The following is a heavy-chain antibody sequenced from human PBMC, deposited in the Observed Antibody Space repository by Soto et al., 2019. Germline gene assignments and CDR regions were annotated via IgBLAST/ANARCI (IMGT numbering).Heavy chain of an antibody. CDR2: IYHSGST. J-gene: IGHJ4*02. CDR3: AHILRGSKFNY. Sequence: SETLSLTCAFSGGSISSGGYSWSWIRQPPGKGLEWIGYIYHSGSTYYNPSLKSRVTISVDRSKNQFSLKLSSVIAADTAIYYCAHILRGSKFNYWGQGTPVTVSS. D-gene: IGHD3-9*01. CDR1: GGSISSGGYS. V-gene: IGHV4-30-2*01.